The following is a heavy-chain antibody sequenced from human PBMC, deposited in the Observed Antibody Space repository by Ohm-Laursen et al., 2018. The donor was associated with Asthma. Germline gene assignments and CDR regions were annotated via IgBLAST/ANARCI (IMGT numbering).Heavy chain of an antibody. V-gene: IGHV1-69*01. D-gene: IGHD7-27*01. CDR2: IIPIFGTA. CDR3: ARDNWGNFANDAFDI. Sequence: SSVKVSCKASGGTFSSYAISWVRQAPGQGLEWMGGIIPIFGTANYAQKFQGRVTITADESTSTAYMELSSLRSEDTAVYYCARDNWGNFANDAFDIWGQGTLVTVSS. CDR1: GGTFSSYA. J-gene: IGHJ3*02.